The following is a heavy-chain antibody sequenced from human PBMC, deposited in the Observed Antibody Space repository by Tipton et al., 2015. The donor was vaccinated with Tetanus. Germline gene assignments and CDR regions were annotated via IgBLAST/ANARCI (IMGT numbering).Heavy chain of an antibody. D-gene: IGHD4-23*01. CDR1: GYTFTHYG. Sequence: QSGAEGKKPGASVKVSCKASGYTFTHYGISWVRQAPGQGLEWVGWISPFTGDTEYAQNLQNRHILTTDTSTATAYVEVRSLTSDDTAVYYCARERSGGLFEYWGQGTLVAVSS. CDR3: ARERSGGLFEY. V-gene: IGHV1-18*01. CDR2: ISPFTGDT. J-gene: IGHJ4*02.